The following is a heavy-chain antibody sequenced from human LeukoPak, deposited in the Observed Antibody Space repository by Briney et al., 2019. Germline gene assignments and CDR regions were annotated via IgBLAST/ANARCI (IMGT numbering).Heavy chain of an antibody. CDR1: GFTFSSNA. V-gene: IGHV3-30-3*01. Sequence: RGRSPRLSCAASGFTFSSNAMHWVRQAPGKGLEWVAIISFDGSNKYYADSVKGRFTISRDNSKNSLYLQMSSLRADDTAVYYCARDATRGGDNDYWGQGTRVIVSS. CDR3: ARDATRGGDNDY. CDR2: ISFDGSNK. J-gene: IGHJ4*02. D-gene: IGHD2-21*02.